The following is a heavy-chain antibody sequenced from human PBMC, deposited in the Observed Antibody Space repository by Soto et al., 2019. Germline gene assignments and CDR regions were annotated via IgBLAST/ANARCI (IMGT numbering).Heavy chain of an antibody. V-gene: IGHV1-46*03. J-gene: IGHJ4*02. CDR2: INPSGGST. CDR1: GYTFTSYY. Sequence: QVQLVQSGAEVKKPGASVKVSCKASGYTFTSYYMHWVRQAPGQGLEWMGIINPSGGSTSYAQKCTWRATMASDTSTGTVHMDRSSLNYEDTAVYYCARAGVRGVILAPGEYWGRGTL. CDR3: ARAGVRGVILAPGEY. D-gene: IGHD3-10*02.